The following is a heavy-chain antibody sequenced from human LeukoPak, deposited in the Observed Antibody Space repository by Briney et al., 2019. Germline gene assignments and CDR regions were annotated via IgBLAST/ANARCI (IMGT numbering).Heavy chain of an antibody. V-gene: IGHV1-18*01. CDR2: ISAYSGHT. D-gene: IGHD2-2*01. J-gene: IGHJ4*02. CDR3: ARVGEYCSSSTCLDY. CDR1: GYTFTKYG. Sequence: GASVKVSCKASGYTFTKYGIGWVRQAPGKGVEWVGWISAYSGHTDYAQKFQGRLTMTTDTSTSTAYMELRSLRSDDTAVYFCARVGEYCSSSTCLDYWGQGALVTVSS.